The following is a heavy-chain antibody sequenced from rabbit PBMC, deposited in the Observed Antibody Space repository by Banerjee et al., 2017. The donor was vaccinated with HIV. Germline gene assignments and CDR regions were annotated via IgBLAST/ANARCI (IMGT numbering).Heavy chain of an antibody. D-gene: IGHD6-1*01. Sequence: QEQLVESGGGLVQPGGTLKLSCKASGFDFSSYGVSWVRQAPGKGLEWIGYIDPVFGSTYYASWVNGRFTISSHNAQNTLYLQLNSLTAADTATYFCVRDFRAVDYDYAINLWGPGTLVTVS. CDR3: VRDFRAVDYDYAINL. J-gene: IGHJ4*01. CDR1: GFDFSSYG. V-gene: IGHV1S47*01. CDR2: IDPVFGST.